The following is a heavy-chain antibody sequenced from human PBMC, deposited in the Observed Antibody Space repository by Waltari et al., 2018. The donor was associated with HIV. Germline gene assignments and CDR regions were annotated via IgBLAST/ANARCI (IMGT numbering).Heavy chain of an antibody. CDR2: ISWNSGSK. Sequence: EVQLVESGGGLVQPGRSLRLSRAASGFTFEDYAMQWVRQALGKGLEWVSGISWNSGSKGYADSVKGRFTISRDNAKNSLYLQMNSLRAEDTALYYCAKDRGTGTTVYYYYGMDVWGQGTTVTVSS. V-gene: IGHV3-9*01. CDR1: GFTFEDYA. D-gene: IGHD1-7*01. CDR3: AKDRGTGTTVYYYYGMDV. J-gene: IGHJ6*02.